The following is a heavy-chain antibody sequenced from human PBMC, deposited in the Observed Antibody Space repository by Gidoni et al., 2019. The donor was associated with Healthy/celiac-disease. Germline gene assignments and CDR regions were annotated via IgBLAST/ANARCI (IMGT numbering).Heavy chain of an antibody. CDR1: GGSISSSSYY. CDR3: ARPRGYSGYVDY. V-gene: IGHV4-39*01. D-gene: IGHD5-12*01. CDR2: IYYSGST. Sequence: QLQLQESGPGLVKPSETLSLTCTFSGGSISSSSYYWGWIRQPPGKGLEWIGSIYYSGSTYYNPSLKSRVTISVDTSKNQFSLKLSSVTAADTAVYYCARPRGYSGYVDYWGQGTLVTVSS. J-gene: IGHJ4*02.